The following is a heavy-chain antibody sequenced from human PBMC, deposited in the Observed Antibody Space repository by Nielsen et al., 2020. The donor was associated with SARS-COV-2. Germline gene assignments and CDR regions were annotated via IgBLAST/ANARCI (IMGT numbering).Heavy chain of an antibody. Sequence: GESLKISCAASGFTFSSYAMSWVRQAPGKGLEWVSAISGSGGSTYYADSVKGRFTISRDNSKNTLYLQMNSLRAEDTAVYYCAKDEVAYCGGDCPSSWGQGTLVTVSS. CDR2: ISGSGGST. J-gene: IGHJ5*02. CDR1: GFTFSSYA. CDR3: AKDEVAYCGGDCPSS. D-gene: IGHD2-21*01. V-gene: IGHV3-23*01.